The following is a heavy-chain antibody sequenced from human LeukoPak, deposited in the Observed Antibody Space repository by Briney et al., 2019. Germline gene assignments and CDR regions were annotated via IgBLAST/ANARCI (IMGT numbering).Heavy chain of an antibody. D-gene: IGHD2-2*01. CDR1: GFTFSSYS. CDR2: ISSIRSYI. CDR3: SRDRHCIGSTCYGL. J-gene: IGHJ4*02. V-gene: IGHV3-21*01. Sequence: GGSLRLSCAASGFTFSSYSMNWVRQAPGKGLGWVSFISSIRSYIYYADSVKGRFTISRDNAKNSLYLQMNSLRAEDTAVYYCSRDRHCIGSTCYGLWGQGTRATVSS.